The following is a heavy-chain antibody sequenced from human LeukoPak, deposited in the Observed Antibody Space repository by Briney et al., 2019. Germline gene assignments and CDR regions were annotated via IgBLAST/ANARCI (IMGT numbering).Heavy chain of an antibody. V-gene: IGHV3-23*01. D-gene: IGHD5-24*01. CDR3: AKRRDGYNWRGIDY. J-gene: IGHJ4*02. CDR1: GFTFSSYA. Sequence: GGSLRLSCAAPGFTFSSYAMSWVRQAPGKGLEWVSAISGSGGSTYYADSVEGRFTISRDNSKNTLYLQMNSLRAEDTAVYYCAKRRDGYNWRGIDYWGQGTLVTVSS. CDR2: ISGSGGST.